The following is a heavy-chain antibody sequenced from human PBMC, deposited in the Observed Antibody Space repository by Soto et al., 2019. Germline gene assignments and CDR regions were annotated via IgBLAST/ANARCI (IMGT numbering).Heavy chain of an antibody. Sequence: QVQLQESGPGLVKPSETLSLTCSVSGGSISGHYWSWVRQTPGKGLEWIDYIYYSGSTNYNPSLKSRVTISVDTSKNQFSLRLTSVTAADTAVYYCARGPYYDLIWNYYYMDVWGKGTTVTVSS. CDR1: GGSISGHY. CDR3: ARGPYYDLIWNYYYMDV. J-gene: IGHJ6*03. CDR2: IYYSGST. V-gene: IGHV4-59*08. D-gene: IGHD3-16*01.